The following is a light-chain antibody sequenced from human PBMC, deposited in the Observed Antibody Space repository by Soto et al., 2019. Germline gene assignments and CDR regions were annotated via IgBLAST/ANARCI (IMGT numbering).Light chain of an antibody. CDR3: QQLNSYLP. CDR1: QGISSY. J-gene: IGKJ4*01. CDR2: AAS. Sequence: IQLTQSPSSLSASVGDRVTITCRASQGISSYLAWYQQKPGKAPKLLIYAASTLQSGVTSRFSGSGSGTDFTLTISSLQPEDFATYYCQQLNSYLPFGGGTKVEIK. V-gene: IGKV1-9*01.